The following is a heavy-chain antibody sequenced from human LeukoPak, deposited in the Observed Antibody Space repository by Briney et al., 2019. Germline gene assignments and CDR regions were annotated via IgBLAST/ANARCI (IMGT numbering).Heavy chain of an antibody. CDR2: INSDGSST. D-gene: IGHD3-9*01. Sequence: GGSLRLSCAASGFTFSSYWMHWVRQAPGKGLVWVSRINSDGSSTSYADSVKGRFTISRDNANNTLYLQMNSLRAEDTAVYYCARATYDILTGYYDAFDIWGQGTMVTVSS. CDR3: ARATYDILTGYYDAFDI. CDR1: GFTFSSYW. V-gene: IGHV3-74*01. J-gene: IGHJ3*02.